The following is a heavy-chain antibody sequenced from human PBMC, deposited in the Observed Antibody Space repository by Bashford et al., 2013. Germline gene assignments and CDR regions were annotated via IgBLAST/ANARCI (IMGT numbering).Heavy chain of an antibody. D-gene: IGHD1-1*01. J-gene: IGHJ5*02. CDR3: GXAYNVRP. CDR1: GYSFTSYY. Sequence: ASVKVSCKASGYSFTSYYIHWVRQAPGQGLEWMGWIRPSTGGTTYAQKFQGRVTMTRDTSISTAYMXLNSLTSDDTAVYFCGXAYNVRPWGQGTLVTVSS. CDR2: IRPSTGGT. V-gene: IGHV1-2*02.